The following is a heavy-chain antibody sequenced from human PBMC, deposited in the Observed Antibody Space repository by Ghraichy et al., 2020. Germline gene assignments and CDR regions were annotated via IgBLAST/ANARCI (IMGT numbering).Heavy chain of an antibody. V-gene: IGHV3-23*01. CDR1: GFTFSSCA. D-gene: IGHD3-3*01. CDR2: IGGSGGGT. CDR3: AKDGRFLEWLLSAFDY. J-gene: IGHJ4*02. Sequence: GESLNISCAASGFTFSSCAMSWVRQAPGKGLEWVSGIGGSGGGTYYADSVKGRFTISRDNSKNTLYLQMNSLRAEDTAVYFCAKDGRFLEWLLSAFDYWGQGTLVTVSS.